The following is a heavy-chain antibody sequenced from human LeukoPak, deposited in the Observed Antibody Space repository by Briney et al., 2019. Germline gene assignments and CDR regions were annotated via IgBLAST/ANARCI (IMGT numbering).Heavy chain of an antibody. D-gene: IGHD6-13*01. CDR2: ISYDGSNK. Sequence: GGSLRLSCAASGFTFSSYAMHWVRQAPGKGLEWVAVISYDGSNKYYADSVKGRFTISRDNSKNTLYLQMNSLRAEDTAVYYCARDRDSSSWSRSYYYYGMDVWGQGTTVTVSS. CDR3: ARDRDSSSWSRSYYYYGMDV. V-gene: IGHV3-30-3*01. J-gene: IGHJ6*02. CDR1: GFTFSSYA.